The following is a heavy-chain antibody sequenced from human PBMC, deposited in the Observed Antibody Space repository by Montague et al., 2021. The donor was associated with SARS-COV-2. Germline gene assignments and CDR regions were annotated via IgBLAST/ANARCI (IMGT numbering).Heavy chain of an antibody. CDR3: ARLLRSCTNGVCRTYYYYALDV. D-gene: IGHD2-8*01. CDR1: GGSISGFY. J-gene: IGHJ6*02. V-gene: IGHV4-59*01. Sequence: SETLSLTCTVSGGSISGFYWSWIRQPPGKGLEWIGYIYYSGSTKXNPSLVSRAAVSVDRSKNQVSLKLTSVTAADTAVYYCARLLRSCTNGVCRTYYYYALDVWGQGTTVTVSS. CDR2: IYYSGST.